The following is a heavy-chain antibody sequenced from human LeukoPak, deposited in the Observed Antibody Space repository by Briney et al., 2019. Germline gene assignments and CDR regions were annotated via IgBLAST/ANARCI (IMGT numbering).Heavy chain of an antibody. CDR2: IFNTGPA. J-gene: IGHJ5*02. CDR3: AASWNDERCFDP. D-gene: IGHD1-1*01. Sequence: PSQTLSLTCTVSGGSISSGSYYWSWIRQPAGKGLEWIGRIFNTGPANYNPSFKSRVTISLDTSKNEFSLNLNSVTAADTAVYFRAASWNDERCFDPWGQGTLVIVSS. CDR1: GGSISSGSYY. V-gene: IGHV4-61*02.